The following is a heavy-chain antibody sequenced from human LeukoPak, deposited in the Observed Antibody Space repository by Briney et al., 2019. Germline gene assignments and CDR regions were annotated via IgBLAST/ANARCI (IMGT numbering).Heavy chain of an antibody. J-gene: IGHJ4*02. D-gene: IGHD3-22*01. V-gene: IGHV3-66*02. CDR2: IYSGGST. CDR1: GFTVSSNY. Sequence: PGGSLRLSCAASGFTVSSNYMSWVRQAPGKGLEWVSVIYSGGSTYYADSVKGRFTISRDNSKNTLCLQMNSLRAEDTAVYYCAGYYDSSGYYYFDYWGQGTLVTVSS. CDR3: AGYYDSSGYYYFDY.